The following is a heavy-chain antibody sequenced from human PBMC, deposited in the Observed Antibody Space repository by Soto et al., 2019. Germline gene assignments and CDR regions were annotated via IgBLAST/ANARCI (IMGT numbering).Heavy chain of an antibody. Sequence: GASEKVSCKASEYTFTSYAMHWVRQAPGQRLEWMGWINAGNGNTKYSQKFQGRVTITRDTSASTAYMELSSLRSEGTAVYYCARAPYYDFWSGYYVSGMDVWGQGTTVTVSS. CDR2: INAGNGNT. CDR3: ARAPYYDFWSGYYVSGMDV. V-gene: IGHV1-3*01. CDR1: EYTFTSYA. J-gene: IGHJ6*02. D-gene: IGHD3-3*01.